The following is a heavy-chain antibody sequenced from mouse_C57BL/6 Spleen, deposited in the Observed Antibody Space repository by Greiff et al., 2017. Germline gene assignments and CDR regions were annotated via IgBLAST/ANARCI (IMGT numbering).Heavy chain of an antibody. V-gene: IGHV6-6*01. D-gene: IGHD3-2*02. CDR1: GFTFSDAW. CDR2: IINKANNHAT. CDR3: RRSGYLYYYAMDY. Sequence: EVKLEESGGGLVQPGGSMKLSCAASGFTFSDAWMDWVRQSPEKGLEWVAEIINKANNHATYYAESVKGRFTISRDDSKSSVYLQMNSLRAEDTGIYYCRRSGYLYYYAMDYWGQGTSVTVSS. J-gene: IGHJ4*01.